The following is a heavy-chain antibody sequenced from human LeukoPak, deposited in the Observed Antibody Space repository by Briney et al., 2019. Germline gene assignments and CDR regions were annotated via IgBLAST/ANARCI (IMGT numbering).Heavy chain of an antibody. CDR2: IYHSGST. D-gene: IGHD3-10*01. CDR1: GGSISSSNW. J-gene: IGHJ6*02. V-gene: IGHV4-4*02. Sequence: SGTLSLTCAVSGGSISSSNWWSWVRQPPGKGLEWIGEIYHSGSTNYNPSLKSRVTISIDTSKNQFSLKLSSVTAADTAVYYCARRGHFGSGTGNGLDVWGQGTTVTVSS. CDR3: ARRGHFGSGTGNGLDV.